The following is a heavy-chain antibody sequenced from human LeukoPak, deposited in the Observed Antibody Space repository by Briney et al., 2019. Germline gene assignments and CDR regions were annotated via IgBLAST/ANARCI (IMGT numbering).Heavy chain of an antibody. CDR3: VSCSGRHY. CDR2: NNSEGNST. J-gene: IGHJ4*01. Sequence: GGSLRLSCAASGYTLSSYWVHWVRDAPGEGLVWVSRNNSEGNSTSYTLSVKGRFPIPRDHPKNTLYPKMNSLRAEDTPVYYCVSCSGRHY. V-gene: IGHV3-74*01. CDR1: GYTLSSYW. D-gene: IGHD6-19*01.